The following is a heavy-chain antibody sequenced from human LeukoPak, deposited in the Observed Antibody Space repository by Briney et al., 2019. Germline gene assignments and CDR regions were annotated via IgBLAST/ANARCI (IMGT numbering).Heavy chain of an antibody. CDR1: GGSISSSSYY. CDR3: APLFLPAAKGGDP. J-gene: IGHJ5*02. D-gene: IGHD2-15*01. Sequence: KPSETLSLTCTVSGGSISSSSYYWGWIRQPPGKGLEWIGRIYYSGSTCYNPSLKSRVTIYVDTSKNQFSLKLSSVTAADTAVYYCAPLFLPAAKGGDPWGQGTLVTVSS. CDR2: IYYSGST. V-gene: IGHV4-39*01.